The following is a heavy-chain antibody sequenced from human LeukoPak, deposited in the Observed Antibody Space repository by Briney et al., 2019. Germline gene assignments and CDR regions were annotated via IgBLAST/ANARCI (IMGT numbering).Heavy chain of an antibody. CDR3: ARDSSGWGLAV. CDR1: GFTFSAYD. J-gene: IGHJ6*02. V-gene: IGHV3-13*04. CDR2: IGRAGDT. D-gene: IGHD6-19*01. Sequence: GGSLRLSCAAAGFTFSAYDMHWVRQATGKGLEWVSYIGRAGDTYYAGSVKGRFTISREDATNSLFLQMNSLGVGDTAVYYCARDSSGWGLAVWGQGTTVTASS.